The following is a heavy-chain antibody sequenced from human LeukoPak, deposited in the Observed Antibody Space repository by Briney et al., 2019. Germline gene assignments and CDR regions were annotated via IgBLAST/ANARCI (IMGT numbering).Heavy chain of an antibody. CDR2: INPNSGGT. D-gene: IGHD3-10*01. Sequence: ASVKVSCKAPGYTFTGYYMHWVRQAPGQGLEWMGWINPNSGGTNYAQKFQGRVTMTRDTSISTAYMELSRLRSDDTAVYYCASGREYYGSGSHDDAFDIWGQGTMVTVSS. V-gene: IGHV1-2*02. CDR3: ASGREYYGSGSHDDAFDI. J-gene: IGHJ3*02. CDR1: GYTFTGYY.